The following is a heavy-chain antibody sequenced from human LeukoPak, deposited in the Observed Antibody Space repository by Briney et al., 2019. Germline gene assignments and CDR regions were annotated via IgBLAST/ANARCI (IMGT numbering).Heavy chain of an antibody. Sequence: SETLSLTCTVSGGSISSYHWSWIRQPAGKGLEWIGRIYTSGSTNYNPSLKSRVTMSVDTSKNQFSLKLSSVTAADTAVYYCARGLLWFGELRSDYYYYYMDVWGKGTTVTVSS. J-gene: IGHJ6*03. CDR1: GGSISSYH. CDR2: IYTSGST. CDR3: ARGLLWFGELRSDYYYYYMDV. V-gene: IGHV4-4*07. D-gene: IGHD3-10*01.